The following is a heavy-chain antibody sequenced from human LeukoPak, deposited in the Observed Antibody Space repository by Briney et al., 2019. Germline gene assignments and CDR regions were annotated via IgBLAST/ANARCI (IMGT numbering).Heavy chain of an antibody. CDR3: ARLNKGSSSWYWGYNWFDP. Sequence: ASVKVSCKASGGTFSSYAISWVRQAPGQGLEWRGGIIPIFGTANYAQKFQGRVTITTDESTSTAYMELSSLRSEDTAVYYCARLNKGSSSWYWGYNWFDPWGQGTLVTVSS. CDR2: IIPIFGTA. D-gene: IGHD6-13*01. V-gene: IGHV1-69*05. CDR1: GGTFSSYA. J-gene: IGHJ5*02.